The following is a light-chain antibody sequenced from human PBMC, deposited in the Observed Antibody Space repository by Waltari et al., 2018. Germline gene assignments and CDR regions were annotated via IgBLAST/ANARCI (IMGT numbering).Light chain of an antibody. CDR2: DAY. CDR1: NIGSQR. J-gene: IGLJ2*01. V-gene: IGLV3-21*02. CDR3: QVWDSSSDQVV. Sequence: SYVLTQAPSVSVAPGQTAPITWGGDNIGSQRVHWYQQKSGQAPSLVVHDAYDRASGIPERFSGSHSGSMATLTISGVEAGDEADYYCQVWDSSSDQVVFGGGTKLTVL.